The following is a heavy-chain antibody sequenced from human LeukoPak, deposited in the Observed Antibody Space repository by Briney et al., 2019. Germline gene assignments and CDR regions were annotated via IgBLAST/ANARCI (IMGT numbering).Heavy chain of an antibody. CDR3: AKDRGSGSWSSDAFDI. Sequence: GASVKVSCKASGYTFTSYAMNWVRQAPGQGLEWMGWINTNTGNPTYAQGFTGRFVFSSDTSVSTAYLQISSLKAEDTALYYCAKDRGSGSWSSDAFDIWGQGTMVTVSS. D-gene: IGHD3-10*01. J-gene: IGHJ3*02. CDR1: GYTFTSYA. CDR2: INTNTGNP. V-gene: IGHV7-4-1*02.